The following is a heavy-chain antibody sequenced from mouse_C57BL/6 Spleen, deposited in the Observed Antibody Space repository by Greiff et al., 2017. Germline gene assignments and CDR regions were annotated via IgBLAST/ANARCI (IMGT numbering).Heavy chain of an antibody. CDR1: GYSITSGYY. J-gene: IGHJ3*01. Sequence: EVKLVESGPGLVKPSQSLSLTCSVTGYSITSGYYWNWIRQFPGNKLEWMGYISYDGSNNYNPSLKNRISITRDTSKNQFFLKLNSVTTEDTATYYCAREGDYYGSSGAWFAYWGQGTLVTVSA. CDR3: AREGDYYGSSGAWFAY. V-gene: IGHV3-6*01. CDR2: ISYDGSN. D-gene: IGHD1-1*01.